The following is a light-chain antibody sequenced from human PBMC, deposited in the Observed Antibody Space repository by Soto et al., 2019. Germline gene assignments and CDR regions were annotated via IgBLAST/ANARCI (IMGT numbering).Light chain of an antibody. CDR1: QSISNW. Sequence: DIPMTQSPSTLSASVGDRVTITCRASQSISNWLAWYQQKPGKAPEVLIYKASTLQSGVPSRFSGSGTGTEFTLTINRLQPDDFATYYCQQYNRYPITFGQGTRLEMK. J-gene: IGKJ5*01. V-gene: IGKV1-5*03. CDR3: QQYNRYPIT. CDR2: KAS.